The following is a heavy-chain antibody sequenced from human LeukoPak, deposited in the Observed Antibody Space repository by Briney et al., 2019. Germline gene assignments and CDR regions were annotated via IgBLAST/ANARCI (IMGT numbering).Heavy chain of an antibody. D-gene: IGHD4/OR15-4a*01. CDR1: GFTVRTNY. Sequence: GGSLRLSCAASGFTVRTNYMSWGRQAPGKGLEWVSVIYTGGSTDYADSAKGRFTISRDTSKKTLYPHMNKLRAEHTSGQCCATTNYRDSPFDSWGQGTLVTVSS. J-gene: IGHJ4*02. CDR2: IYTGGST. CDR3: ATTNYRDSPFDS. V-gene: IGHV3-53*01.